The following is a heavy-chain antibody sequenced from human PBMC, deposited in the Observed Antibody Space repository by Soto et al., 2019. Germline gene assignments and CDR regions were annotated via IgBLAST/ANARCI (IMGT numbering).Heavy chain of an antibody. CDR2: IYYSGST. CDR1: GGSISSYY. V-gene: IGHV4-59*01. D-gene: IGHD3-3*01. Sequence: SEALSLTCTFSGGSISSYYWSWIRHPPGKGLEWIGYIYYSGSTNYNPSLKSRVTISVDTSKNQFSLKLSSVTAADTAVYYCARDGRYYDFWSGYYRDYYYYGMDVWGQGTTVTVSS. CDR3: ARDGRYYDFWSGYYRDYYYYGMDV. J-gene: IGHJ6*02.